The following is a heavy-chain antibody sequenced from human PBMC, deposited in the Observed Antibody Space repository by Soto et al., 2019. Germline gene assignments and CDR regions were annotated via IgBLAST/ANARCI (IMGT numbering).Heavy chain of an antibody. CDR1: GGSISSSKW. D-gene: IGHD5-18*01. J-gene: IGHJ4*02. CDR3: ASEWIHGY. CDR2: IDHSGST. Sequence: QVQPQESGPGLVKPSGTLSLTCAVSGGSISSSKWWSWVRQPPGKGLEWIGEIDHSGSTNYNPSLKSRVTISVDKSENQVSLKLNSVTAADTAVYCCASEWIHGYWGQGTLVTVSS. V-gene: IGHV4-4*01.